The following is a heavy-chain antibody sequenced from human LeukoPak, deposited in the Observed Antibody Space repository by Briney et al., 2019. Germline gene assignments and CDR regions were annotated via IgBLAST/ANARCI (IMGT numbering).Heavy chain of an antibody. D-gene: IGHD5-18*01. CDR1: GGTFSSYA. CDR2: IIPIIGTA. V-gene: IGHV1-69*05. Sequence: ASVKVSCKASGGTFSSYAISWVRQAPGQGLEWMGGIIPIIGTANYAQKFQGRVTTTTDESTSTAYMELSSLRSEDTAVYYCARETTGYSYGQVDYWGQGTLVTVSS. CDR3: ARETTGYSYGQVDY. J-gene: IGHJ4*02.